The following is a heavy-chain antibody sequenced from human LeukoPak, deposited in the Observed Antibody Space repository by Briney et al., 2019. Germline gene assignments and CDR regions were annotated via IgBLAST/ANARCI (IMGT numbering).Heavy chain of an antibody. CDR3: AREYCSSTSCYLGGMDV. CDR2: IYHSGST. J-gene: IGHJ6*02. D-gene: IGHD2-2*01. Sequence: SETLSLTCAVSGGSISSGGYSWSWIRQPPGKGLEWIGYIYHSGSTYYNPSLKSRVTISVDRSKNQFSLKLSSVTAADTAVYYCAREYCSSTSCYLGGMDVWGQGTTVTVSS. V-gene: IGHV4-30-2*01. CDR1: GGSISSGGYS.